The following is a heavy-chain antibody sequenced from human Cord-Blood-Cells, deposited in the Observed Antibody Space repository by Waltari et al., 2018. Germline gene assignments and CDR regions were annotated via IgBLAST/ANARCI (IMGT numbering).Heavy chain of an antibody. J-gene: IGHJ2*01. CDR3: AREKKAARNPDL. CDR2: IYYSGST. D-gene: IGHD1-1*01. CDR1: GGSVSRGSYY. Sequence: QVQLQESGPGLVKPSETLSLTCTVSGGSVSRGSYYWSWIRQPPGKGLEWIGYIYYSGSTNYNPSLKSRVTISVDTSKNQFSLKLSSVTAADTAVYYCAREKKAARNPDLWGRGTLVTVSS. V-gene: IGHV4-61*01.